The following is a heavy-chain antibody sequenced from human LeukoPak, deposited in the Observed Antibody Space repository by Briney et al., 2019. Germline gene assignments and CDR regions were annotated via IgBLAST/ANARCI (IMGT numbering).Heavy chain of an antibody. CDR3: ARDPEYSSSWYVRWYFQH. Sequence: ASVKVSCKASAYTFTDYYIHWVRQAPGQGLEWMGRMNPNSGGADYAPKFQGRVSMTRETSIKTAYVELTRLQSDDTAMYYCARDPEYSSSWYVRWYFQHWGQGTLVTVSS. CDR2: MNPNSGGA. CDR1: AYTFTDYY. J-gene: IGHJ1*01. D-gene: IGHD6-13*01. V-gene: IGHV1-2*06.